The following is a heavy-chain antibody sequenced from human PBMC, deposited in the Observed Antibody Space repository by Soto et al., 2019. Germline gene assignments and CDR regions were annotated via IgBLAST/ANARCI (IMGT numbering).Heavy chain of an antibody. Sequence: EVQLLESGGGLVQPGGSLRLSCAASGFTFSSYAMSWVRQAPGKGLEWVSAISGSGGSTYYADSVKGRFTISRDNSKNTLYLQMNSLRAEYTAVYYCAKDGSGIYSVYDYWGQGTLVTVSS. J-gene: IGHJ4*02. CDR2: ISGSGGST. CDR3: AKDGSGIYSVYDY. D-gene: IGHD3-10*01. V-gene: IGHV3-23*01. CDR1: GFTFSSYA.